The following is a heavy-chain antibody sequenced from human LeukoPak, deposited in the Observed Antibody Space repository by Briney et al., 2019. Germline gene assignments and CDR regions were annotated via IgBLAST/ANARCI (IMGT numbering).Heavy chain of an antibody. CDR1: GYTFTGYY. CDR3: ARVYDSSGYYNGVSWFDP. V-gene: IGHV1-2*02. Sequence: GASVKVSCKASGYTFTGYYMHWVRQAPGQGLEWMGWINPNSGGTNYAQKFQGRVTMTRDTSISTAYMELSRLRSDDTAVYYCARVYDSSGYYNGVSWFDPWGQGTLVTVSS. J-gene: IGHJ5*02. CDR2: INPNSGGT. D-gene: IGHD3-22*01.